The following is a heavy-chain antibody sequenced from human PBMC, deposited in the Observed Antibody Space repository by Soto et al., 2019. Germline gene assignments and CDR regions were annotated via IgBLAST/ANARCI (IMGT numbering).Heavy chain of an antibody. J-gene: IGHJ4*02. D-gene: IGHD1-26*01. CDR2: ISAHNGNT. V-gene: IGHV1-18*01. CDR1: GYAFTTYG. Sequence: QVHLVQSGAEVKKPGASVKVSCQGSGYAFTTYGITWVRQAPGQGLERMGWISAHNGNTNYAQKFQGRVTVTRDTSTSTAYMELRSLRYDATAVYYCAKGRYGDYWGQGAMVTVSS. CDR3: AKGRYGDY.